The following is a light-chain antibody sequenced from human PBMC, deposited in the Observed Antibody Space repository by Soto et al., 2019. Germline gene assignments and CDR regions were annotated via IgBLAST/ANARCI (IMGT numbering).Light chain of an antibody. CDR2: GAS. J-gene: IGKJ4*01. CDR1: QSVSSN. Sequence: EIVMTQSPATLSVSPGERATLSCRASQSVSSNLAWYQQKPGQAPRLLIYGASTRATGIPARFSGSGSGTEFTLTISSLQCEDFAVYYCQQYNNFLTFGGGTKVEIK. CDR3: QQYNNFLT. V-gene: IGKV3-15*01.